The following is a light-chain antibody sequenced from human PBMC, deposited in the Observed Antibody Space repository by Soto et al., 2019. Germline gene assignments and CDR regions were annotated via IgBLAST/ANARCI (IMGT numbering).Light chain of an antibody. CDR1: QSVSSSY. Sequence: EIVLTQSPGTLSLSPGERATLSCRASQSVSSSYLAWYQQKPGQAPRLLIYGASSRATGIPDRFSGSGSGTDFTLTISRLEPEDFAVYYCQQYESLLWTFGQGTKLEIK. CDR2: GAS. CDR3: QQYESLLWT. J-gene: IGKJ1*01. V-gene: IGKV3-20*01.